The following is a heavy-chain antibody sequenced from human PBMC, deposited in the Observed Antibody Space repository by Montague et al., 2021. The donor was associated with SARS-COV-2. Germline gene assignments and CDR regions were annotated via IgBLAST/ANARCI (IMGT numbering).Heavy chain of an antibody. CDR3: ARSHYDILTGYYTVFDY. D-gene: IGHD3-9*01. V-gene: IGHV2-70*01. CDR1: GFSLSTSGMC. CDR2: IDWDDDE. Sequence: PALVKPTQTLTLTCTFSGFSLSTSGMCVSWIRQPPGKALEWLALIDWDDDEYYSTSLKTRLTISKDTSKNQVVLTMTNMDPVDTATYYCARSHYDILTGYYTVFDYWGQGTLATVSS. J-gene: IGHJ4*02.